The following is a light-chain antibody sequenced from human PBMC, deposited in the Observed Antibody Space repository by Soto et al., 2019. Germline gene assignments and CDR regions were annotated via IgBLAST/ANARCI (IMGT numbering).Light chain of an antibody. CDR2: EVN. CDR1: SSDVGGYTY. J-gene: IGLJ1*01. V-gene: IGLV2-14*01. Sequence: QSALTQPASVSGCPRQSITISCTGASSDVGGYTYVSWYQQHPGKAPKLIIYEVNNRPSGVSHRFSGSKSGNTASLTISGLQAEDEADYYCSSYTSSSTLYVFGTGTKVTVL. CDR3: SSYTSSSTLYV.